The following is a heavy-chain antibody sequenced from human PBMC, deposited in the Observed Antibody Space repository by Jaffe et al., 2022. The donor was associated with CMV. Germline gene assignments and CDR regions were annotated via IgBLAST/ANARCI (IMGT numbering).Heavy chain of an antibody. J-gene: IGHJ6*03. CDR1: GFTFSSYA. CDR3: AKDLRGSGHGDYYMDV. V-gene: IGHV3-23*04. Sequence: EVQLVESGGGLVQPGGSLRLSCAASGFTFSSYAMSWVRQAPGKGLEWVSAISGSGGSTYYADSVKGRFTISRDNSKNTLYLQMNSLRAEDTAVYYCAKDLRGSGHGDYYMDVWGKGTTVTVSS. CDR2: ISGSGGST. D-gene: IGHD3-16*01.